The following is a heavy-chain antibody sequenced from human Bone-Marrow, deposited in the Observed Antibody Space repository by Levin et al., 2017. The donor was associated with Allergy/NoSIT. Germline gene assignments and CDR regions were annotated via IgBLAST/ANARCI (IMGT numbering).Heavy chain of an antibody. CDR1: GFTFSSYA. V-gene: IGHV3-23*01. D-gene: IGHD4-23*01. CDR2: ISAAGYTT. CDR3: AKEVAAVTLGSYGS. J-gene: IGHJ5*02. Sequence: PGGSLRLSCAASGFTFSSYAMTWVRQAPGKGLEWVSTISAAGYTTYYADFVKGRFTISRDNSNNTLHLQMNSLRGDDTAVYFCAKEVAAVTLGSYGSWGQGSLVTVSS.